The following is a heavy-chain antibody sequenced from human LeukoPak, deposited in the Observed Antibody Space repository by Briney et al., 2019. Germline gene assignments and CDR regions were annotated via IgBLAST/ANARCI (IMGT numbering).Heavy chain of an antibody. CDR1: GGSISSSNW. CDR2: IYHSGST. CDR3: ARDTDGAIGYYFDY. Sequence: SETLSLTCAVSGGSISSSNWWSWVRQPPGKGLEWIGEIYHSGSTNYNPSLKSRVTISVDKSKNQFSLKLSSVTAADTAVYYCARDTDGAIGYYFDYWGQGTLVTVSS. D-gene: IGHD4-17*01. J-gene: IGHJ4*02. V-gene: IGHV4-4*02.